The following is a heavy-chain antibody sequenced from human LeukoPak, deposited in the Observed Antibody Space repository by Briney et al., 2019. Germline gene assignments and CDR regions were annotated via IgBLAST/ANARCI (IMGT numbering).Heavy chain of an antibody. CDR2: ISTSSSYI. V-gene: IGHV3-21*01. CDR1: GFTFSTYN. J-gene: IGHJ6*04. Sequence: GGSLRLSCAASGFTFSTYNMNWVRQAPGKGLEWVSSISTSSSYIYYADSVKGRFTISRDNAKNSLYLQMNSLRAEDTAVYYCAELGITMIGGVWGKGTTVTISS. CDR3: AELGITMIGGV. D-gene: IGHD3-10*02.